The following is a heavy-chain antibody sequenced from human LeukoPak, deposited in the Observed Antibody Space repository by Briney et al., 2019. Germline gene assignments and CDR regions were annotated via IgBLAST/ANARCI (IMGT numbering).Heavy chain of an antibody. J-gene: IGHJ5*02. D-gene: IGHD6-13*01. CDR1: GGTFSSYA. CDR2: NIPILGIA. CDR3: ARDTAQLFLWFDP. V-gene: IGHV1-69*04. Sequence: GASVKVSCKASGGTFSSYAISWVRQAPGQGLEWMGRNIPILGIAIYAQKFQGRVTITADKSTSTAYMELSSLRSEDTAVYYCARDTAQLFLWFDPWGQGTLVTVSS.